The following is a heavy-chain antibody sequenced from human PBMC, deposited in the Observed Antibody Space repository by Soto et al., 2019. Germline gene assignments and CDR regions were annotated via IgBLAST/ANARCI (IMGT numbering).Heavy chain of an antibody. Sequence: SSETLSLTCTVSGGSVSSGSYYWSWIRQPPGKGLEWIGYIYYSGSTYYNPSLKSRVTISVDTSKNQFSLKLSSVTAADTAVYYCARDRDGTAAGNEYFQHWGQGTLVTVSS. J-gene: IGHJ1*01. V-gene: IGHV4-61*01. CDR2: IYYSGST. CDR3: ARDRDGTAAGNEYFQH. CDR1: GGSVSSGSYY. D-gene: IGHD6-13*01.